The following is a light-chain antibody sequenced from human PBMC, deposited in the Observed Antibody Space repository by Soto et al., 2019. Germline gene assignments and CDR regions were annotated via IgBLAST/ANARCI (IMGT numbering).Light chain of an antibody. Sequence: DIQMTQSLSTLSASVGHRVTITCRASQSISSWLAWYQQKPGKAPKLLIYDASSLESGVPSRFSGSGSGTEFTLTISSLQPDDFATYYCQQYNSYSLTFGGGTKVEIK. V-gene: IGKV1-5*01. J-gene: IGKJ4*01. CDR1: QSISSW. CDR2: DAS. CDR3: QQYNSYSLT.